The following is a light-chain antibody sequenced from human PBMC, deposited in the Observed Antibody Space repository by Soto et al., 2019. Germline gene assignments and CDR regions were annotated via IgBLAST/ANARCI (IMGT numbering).Light chain of an antibody. CDR1: QSISSW. CDR3: QQYNTYPT. CDR2: KAS. Sequence: DIQMTQSPSTLSASVGDRVTITCRASQSISSWLAWYQQKPGKAPKVLIYKASNLQSGVPSRFSGSGSGTECTLTISSLQPDDFATYYCQQYNTYPTFGPGTKVHIK. J-gene: IGKJ3*01. V-gene: IGKV1-5*03.